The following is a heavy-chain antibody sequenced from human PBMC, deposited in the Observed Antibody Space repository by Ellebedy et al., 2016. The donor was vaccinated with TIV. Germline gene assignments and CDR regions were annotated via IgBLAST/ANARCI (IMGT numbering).Heavy chain of an antibody. CDR2: IVASGAT. Sequence: SETLSLTCAVSGGSLGGYYWSWIRQSPGKGLEWIGHIVASGATDYNPSLKTRVTMSVETSKNNLSLYLRSVTAADSAVYFCARQGTKDALDIWGQGTLVTVSS. J-gene: IGHJ3*02. CDR1: GGSLGGYY. V-gene: IGHV4-34*12. CDR3: ARQGTKDALDI. D-gene: IGHD1-14*01.